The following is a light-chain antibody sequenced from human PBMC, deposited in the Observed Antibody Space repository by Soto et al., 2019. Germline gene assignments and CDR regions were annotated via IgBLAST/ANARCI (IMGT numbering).Light chain of an antibody. CDR1: QSISSTY. CDR3: QQYVRSPYT. Sequence: EIVLTQSPGSLYLSPGERATLSCRASQSISSTYIAWYQHKRGQAPRHLIFGVSSRATGIPDRFSGSGSGTDFSLTISRLEPEDSAVYFCQQYVRSPYTFGPGTKVDIK. CDR2: GVS. J-gene: IGKJ3*01. V-gene: IGKV3-20*01.